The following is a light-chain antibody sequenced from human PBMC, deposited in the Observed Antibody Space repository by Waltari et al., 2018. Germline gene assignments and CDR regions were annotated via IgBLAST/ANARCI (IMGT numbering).Light chain of an antibody. CDR2: AVS. J-gene: IGLJ2*01. CDR1: SSDVGNYKR. Sequence: QSALTQPASVSGSPGQSITISCTGTSSDVGNYKRVSWYQQHPGKAPKLMIYAVSKRPSGVSVRFSGSMSGDMASLTISGLQPEDEAEYFCSSYAGSSKGVFGGGTKVTVL. CDR3: SSYAGSSKGV. V-gene: IGLV2-23*02.